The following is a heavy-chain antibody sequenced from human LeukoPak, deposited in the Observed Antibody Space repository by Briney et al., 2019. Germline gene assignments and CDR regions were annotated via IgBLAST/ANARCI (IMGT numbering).Heavy chain of an antibody. D-gene: IGHD3-10*01. V-gene: IGHV3-7*02. J-gene: IGHJ3*02. Sequence: GSLRLSCAASGFTFSSYWMSWVRQAPGKGLEWVANIKQGGSEKYYADSVKGRFTISRDNAKNALYLQMNSLRAEDTAVYYCARALIGWFGELTKDGSGAFDIWGQGTMVTASS. CDR2: IKQGGSEK. CDR3: ARALIGWFGELTKDGSGAFDI. CDR1: GFTFSSYW.